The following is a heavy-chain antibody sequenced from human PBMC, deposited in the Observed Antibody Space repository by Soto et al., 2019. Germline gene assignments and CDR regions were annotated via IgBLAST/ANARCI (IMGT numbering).Heavy chain of an antibody. CDR1: GGSISSGGYY. CDR2: IYYSGST. J-gene: IGHJ5*02. D-gene: IGHD3-22*01. Sequence: QVQLQESGPGLVKPSQTLSLTCTVSGGSISSGGYYWSWIRQHPGKGLEWLGYIYYSGSTYYNPSLKNRVTISVDTSKNQFSLKLSSVTAADTAVYYCARGITMSKDWFDPWGQGTLVTVSS. V-gene: IGHV4-31*03. CDR3: ARGITMSKDWFDP.